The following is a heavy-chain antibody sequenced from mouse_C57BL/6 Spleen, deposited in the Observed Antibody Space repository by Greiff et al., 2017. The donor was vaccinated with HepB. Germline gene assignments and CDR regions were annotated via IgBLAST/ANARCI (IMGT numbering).Heavy chain of an antibody. J-gene: IGHJ1*03. V-gene: IGHV14-1*01. CDR3: TPQIYYGSSYWYFDV. CDR1: GFNIKDYY. Sequence: VQLQQSGAELVRPGASVKLSCTASGFNIKDYYMHWVKQRPEQGLEWIGRIDPEDGDTEYAPKFHGKATMTADTSSNTAYLQLSSLTSEDTAVYYCTPQIYYGSSYWYFDVWGTGTTVTVSS. D-gene: IGHD1-1*01. CDR2: IDPEDGDT.